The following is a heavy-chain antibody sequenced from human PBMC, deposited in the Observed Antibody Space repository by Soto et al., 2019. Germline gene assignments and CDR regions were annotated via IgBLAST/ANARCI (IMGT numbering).Heavy chain of an antibody. Sequence: ASVKVSCKASGYRFTSYGISWVRQAPGQGLEWMGWISSYSGNTNYAHNLQDRVTMTTDTSTSTAYMELRSLRSDDTAIYYCARVNVLRLSGGWPSPVYWGQGTLVTVSS. CDR1: GYRFTSYG. CDR3: ARVNVLRLSGGWPSPVY. CDR2: ISSYSGNT. V-gene: IGHV1-18*01. J-gene: IGHJ4*02. D-gene: IGHD6-19*01.